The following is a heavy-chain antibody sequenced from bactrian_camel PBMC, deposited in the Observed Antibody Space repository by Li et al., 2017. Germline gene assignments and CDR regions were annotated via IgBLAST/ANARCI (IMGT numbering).Heavy chain of an antibody. CDR1: GLTYSRCT. D-gene: IGHD2*01. Sequence: HVQLVESGGGSVQPGGSLRLSCLASGLTYSRCTLGWIRQAPGKGLEWVASLYGDGTITYYADSAKGRFTISKNNAKNTVYLQMNSLKSDDTAMYYCATVDYSGGDFWGQGTQVTVS. V-gene: IGHV3-2*01. CDR3: ATVDYSGGDF. J-gene: IGHJ4*01. CDR2: LYGDGTIT.